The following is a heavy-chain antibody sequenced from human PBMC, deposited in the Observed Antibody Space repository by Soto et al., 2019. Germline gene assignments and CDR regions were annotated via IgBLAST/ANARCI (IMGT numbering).Heavy chain of an antibody. CDR3: AKDAGYSSAGHAVFDI. Sequence: EVQLLESGGGLVQPGGSLRLSCAATGFTFSYSGMNWVRQAPGKGLEWVSTISRSGGTTYYADSVRARFTISRDNSKNTLYLQIDSLRAEDTAIFYWAKDAGYSSAGHAVFDIWGQGTMVTVSS. V-gene: IGHV3-23*01. J-gene: IGHJ3*02. D-gene: IGHD6-19*01. CDR2: ISRSGGTT. CDR1: GFTFSYSG.